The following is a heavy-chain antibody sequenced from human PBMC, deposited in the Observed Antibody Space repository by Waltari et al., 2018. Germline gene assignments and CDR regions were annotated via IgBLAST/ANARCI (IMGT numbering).Heavy chain of an antibody. CDR1: GLVFSDYP. Sequence: QVQLVESGGGVVQPGGSLTLSCVASGLVFSDYPMQWVRHVPGKGLQWLAILSSDGTTRRFADSVKGRFSISRDNSKNMLYLQMNSLRVDDTAYYFCATNEIPWHWGQGTLVTVSS. J-gene: IGHJ4*02. CDR2: LSSDGTTR. CDR3: ATNEIPWH. V-gene: IGHV3-30*14. D-gene: IGHD2-2*02.